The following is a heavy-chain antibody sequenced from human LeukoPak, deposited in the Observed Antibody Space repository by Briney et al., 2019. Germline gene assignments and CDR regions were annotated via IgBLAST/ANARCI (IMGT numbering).Heavy chain of an antibody. Sequence: PGGSLRLSCAAPGFTFSSYSMNWVRQAPGKGLEWVSSISSSSSYIYYADSVKGRFTISRDNAKNSLYLQMNSLRAEDTAVYYCARASRFATVTTRWFGPWGQGTLVTVSS. D-gene: IGHD4-17*01. CDR3: ARASRFATVTTRWFGP. J-gene: IGHJ5*02. CDR2: ISSSSSYI. V-gene: IGHV3-21*01. CDR1: GFTFSSYS.